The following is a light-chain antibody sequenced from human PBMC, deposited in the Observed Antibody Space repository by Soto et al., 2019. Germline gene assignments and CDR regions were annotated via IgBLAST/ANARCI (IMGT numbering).Light chain of an antibody. CDR2: GAS. CDR3: QQYNKWPLT. V-gene: IGKV3D-15*01. J-gene: IGKJ4*01. Sequence: DIVMTHSPATLSVSPGERATLSCRASQSVSSNLAWYQQKPGQAPRLLIYGASIRATGIPARFSGSGSGTEFTLTISSLQSEDFAVYYCQQYNKWPLTFGGGTKV. CDR1: QSVSSN.